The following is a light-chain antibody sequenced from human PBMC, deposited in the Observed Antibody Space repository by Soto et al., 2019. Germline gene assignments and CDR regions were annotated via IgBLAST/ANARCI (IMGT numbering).Light chain of an antibody. Sequence: ESVLTQSPGTLSSSPGERSTLSCSASQSVSSNYLAWYQQKPGQAPRLLIYGASTRATGIPDRFSGSGSGTDFTLTISRLEPEDSAVYYCQQYGSSPTWTFGQGPKVDIK. CDR3: QQYGSSPTWT. V-gene: IGKV3-20*01. CDR2: GAS. CDR1: QSVSSNY. J-gene: IGKJ1*01.